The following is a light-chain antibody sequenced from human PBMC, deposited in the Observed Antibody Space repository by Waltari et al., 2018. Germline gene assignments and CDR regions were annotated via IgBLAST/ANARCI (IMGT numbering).Light chain of an antibody. CDR1: QSISNW. V-gene: IGKV1-5*03. J-gene: IGKJ1*01. CDR3: QQYNSYSPEWT. CDR2: KAF. Sequence: DIQMTQYPSTLSASVGARVTITCRASQSISNWLAWYQQKPGIAPKLLIHKAFGLESGVPSRFSGSGSGTEFTLTISSLQPDDFATYYRQQYNSYSPEWTFGQGTKVEIK.